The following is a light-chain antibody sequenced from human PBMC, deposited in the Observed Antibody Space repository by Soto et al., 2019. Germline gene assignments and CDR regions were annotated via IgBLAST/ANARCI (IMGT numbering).Light chain of an antibody. V-gene: IGLV2-14*02. CDR3: SSYSSVTTLWV. J-gene: IGLJ3*02. CDR2: EVN. Sequence: QSALTQPASVSGSPGQSITISCTGSSSDLGTFNLVSWYQQHPGKAPKLLIYEVNGRPSGVSNRFSGSKSSNTASLTVSGLQAEDEADYYCSSYSSVTTLWVFGGGTKLTVL. CDR1: SSDLGTFNL.